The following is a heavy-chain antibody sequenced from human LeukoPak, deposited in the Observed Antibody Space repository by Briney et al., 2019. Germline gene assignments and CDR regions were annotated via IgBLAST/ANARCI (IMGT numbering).Heavy chain of an antibody. J-gene: IGHJ3*02. CDR2: IKQDGSEK. CDR1: GFTFSSYW. Sequence: GGSLRLSCAASGFTFSSYWMSWVRQAPGKGLEGVANIKQDGSEKYYVDSVKGRFTISRDNAKNSLYLQMNSLRAENTAVYYCARDRDYGDYLNAFDIWGQGTMVTVSS. D-gene: IGHD4-17*01. V-gene: IGHV3-7*01. CDR3: ARDRDYGDYLNAFDI.